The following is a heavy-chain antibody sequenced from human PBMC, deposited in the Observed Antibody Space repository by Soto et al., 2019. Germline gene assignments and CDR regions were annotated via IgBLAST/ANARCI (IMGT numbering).Heavy chain of an antibody. CDR2: ISSSGSTT. Sequence: PGGSLRLSCAASGFTFSDYYMSWIRQAPGKGLEWVSYISSSGSTTYYADSVKGRFTISRDNSKNTLYLQMNSLRAEDTAVYYCAKDLQYDSSGSDYWGQGTLVTVSS. CDR1: GFTFSDYY. V-gene: IGHV3-11*01. J-gene: IGHJ4*02. D-gene: IGHD3-22*01. CDR3: AKDLQYDSSGSDY.